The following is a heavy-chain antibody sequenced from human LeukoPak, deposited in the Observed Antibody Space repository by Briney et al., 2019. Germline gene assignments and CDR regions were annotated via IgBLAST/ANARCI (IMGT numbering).Heavy chain of an antibody. J-gene: IGHJ4*02. D-gene: IGHD3-22*01. CDR1: GYTFTSYV. CDR3: ARAGYYDSSGYRYPPLPDY. V-gene: IGHV1-18*01. Sequence: ASVNVSCKASGYTFTSYVISWVRQAAGHGLEWMGWISTYNGNTNSAQKLQGRVTMTTDTSTSTAYKELRNLKSDDTAVYYCARAGYYDSSGYRYPPLPDYWGQGTLVTVSS. CDR2: ISTYNGNT.